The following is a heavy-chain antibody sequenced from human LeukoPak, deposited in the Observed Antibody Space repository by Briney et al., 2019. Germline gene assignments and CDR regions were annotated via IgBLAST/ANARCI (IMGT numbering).Heavy chain of an antibody. J-gene: IGHJ4*02. CDR3: ARSPRIGELLDY. Sequence: PGGSLRLSCAASGFTFSDYYMSWIRQAPGKGLEWVSYISTSSSCTNYADSVKGRFTISRDNAKNSLYLQMNSLRAEDTAVYYCARSPRIGELLDYWGQGTLVTVSS. V-gene: IGHV3-11*06. D-gene: IGHD3-10*01. CDR1: GFTFSDYY. CDR2: ISTSSSCT.